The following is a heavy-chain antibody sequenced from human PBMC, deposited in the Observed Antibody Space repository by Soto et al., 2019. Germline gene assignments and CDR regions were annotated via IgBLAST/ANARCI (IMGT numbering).Heavy chain of an antibody. D-gene: IGHD1-26*01. CDR3: ARLDLGASYYFDY. V-gene: IGHV4-59*01. Sequence: SETLSLTCTVSGGSISSYYWSWIRQPPGKGLEWIGYIYYSGSTNYNPSLKSRVTISVDTSKNQFSLKLSSVTAADTAVYYCARLDLGASYYFDYWGQGTLVTVS. CDR1: GGSISSYY. CDR2: IYYSGST. J-gene: IGHJ4*02.